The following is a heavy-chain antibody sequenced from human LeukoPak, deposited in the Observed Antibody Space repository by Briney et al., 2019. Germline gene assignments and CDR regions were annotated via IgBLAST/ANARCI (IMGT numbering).Heavy chain of an antibody. Sequence: GGSLRLSCAASGFAFSSYSMNWVRQAPGKGLEWDSSISSSSSYIYYADSVKGRFTISRDNAKNSLYLQMNSLRAEDTAVYYCXXXLRGSGSPFDYWGQGTLVTVSS. J-gene: IGHJ4*02. CDR3: XXXLRGSGSPFDY. D-gene: IGHD5-12*01. CDR1: GFAFSSYS. V-gene: IGHV3-21*01. CDR2: ISSSSSYI.